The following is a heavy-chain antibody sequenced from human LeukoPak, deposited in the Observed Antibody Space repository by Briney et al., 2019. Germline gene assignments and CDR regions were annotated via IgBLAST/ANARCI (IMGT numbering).Heavy chain of an antibody. J-gene: IGHJ4*02. V-gene: IGHV4-34*01. CDR2: INHSGST. D-gene: IGHD6-19*01. CDR3: ARDRGIAVAGTDFDY. CDR1: GGSFSGYY. Sequence: ETLSLTCAVYGGSFSGYYWSWIRQPPGKGLEWIGEINHSGSTNYNPSLKSRVTISVDTSKNQFSLKLSSVTAADTAVYYCARDRGIAVAGTDFDYWGQGTLVTVSS.